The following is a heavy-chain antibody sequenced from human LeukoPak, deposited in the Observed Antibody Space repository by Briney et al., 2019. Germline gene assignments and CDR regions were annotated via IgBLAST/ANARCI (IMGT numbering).Heavy chain of an antibody. CDR3: AKTYYDILTGPNWFDP. CDR1: GSTFSSYA. V-gene: IGHV3-23*01. D-gene: IGHD3-9*01. CDR2: ISGSGGST. Sequence: GGSLRLSCAASGSTFSSYAMSWVRQAPGKGLEWVSAISGSGGSTYYADSVKGRFTISRDNSKNTLYLQMNSLRAEDTAVYYCAKTYYDILTGPNWFDPWGQGTLVTVSS. J-gene: IGHJ5*02.